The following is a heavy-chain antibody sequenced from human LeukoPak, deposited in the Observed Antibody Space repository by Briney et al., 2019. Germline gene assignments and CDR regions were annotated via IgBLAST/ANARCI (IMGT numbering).Heavy chain of an antibody. CDR1: GYTLTELS. V-gene: IGHV1-24*01. CDR3: AIRGPGGGLFDY. J-gene: IGHJ4*02. Sequence: ASVTVSCKVSGYTLTELSMHWVRQAPGKGLEWMGGFDPEDGETIYAQKFQGRVTMTEDTSTDTAYMELSSLRSEDTAVYYCAIRGPGGGLFDYWGQGTLVTVSS. D-gene: IGHD3-16*01. CDR2: FDPEDGET.